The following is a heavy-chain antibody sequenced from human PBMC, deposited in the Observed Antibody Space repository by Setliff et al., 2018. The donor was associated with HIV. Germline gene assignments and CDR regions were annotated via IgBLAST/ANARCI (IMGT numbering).Heavy chain of an antibody. J-gene: IGHJ4*02. V-gene: IGHV4-39*01. CDR1: GASIGRRSDC. D-gene: IGHD2-21*01. CDR2: FYYSWNT. CDR3: ARQVTVVGYFETAAGSFNY. Sequence: SETLSLTCTVSGASIGRRSDCWGWIRQPPGKGLEWIGSFYYSWNTYYNPSIKSRVTISTDTSKNQFSLKVRSVTAADTAVYYCARQVTVVGYFETAAGSFNYWGPGTLVTVSS.